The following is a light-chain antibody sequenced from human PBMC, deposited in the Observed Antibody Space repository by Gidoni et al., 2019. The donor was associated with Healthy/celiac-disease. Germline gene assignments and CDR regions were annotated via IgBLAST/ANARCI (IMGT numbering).Light chain of an antibody. CDR2: EDS. CDR3: LSGDEDNVV. Sequence: SYELTQLPSVSVSPGQTARITCSGDGLGVNYADWYQQTACQAPELVLYEDSGRYPGFPERFSGSTSGNTTTLTISRVLTEDEADYYCLSGDEDNVVFGGGTKLTVL. V-gene: IGLV3-22*01. CDR1: GLGVNY. J-gene: IGLJ2*01.